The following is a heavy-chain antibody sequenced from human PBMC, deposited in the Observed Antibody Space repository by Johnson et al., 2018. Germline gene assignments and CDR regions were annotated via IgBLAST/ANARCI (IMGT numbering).Heavy chain of an antibody. Sequence: QVQLVEAGGGVVQPGRSLRLSCAGSGFFFSSFGMHWVRQAPGKGLEWVAVISYDGSRQYYAGSVQGRFTISRDNSKNTLYLQMNSLRTEDTAVYYCWEHFGSGTVGFFQDWGQGTLVTVSS. CDR3: WEHFGSGTVGFFQD. CDR1: GFFFSSFG. V-gene: IGHV3-30*03. J-gene: IGHJ1*01. D-gene: IGHD3-10*01. CDR2: ISYDGSRQ.